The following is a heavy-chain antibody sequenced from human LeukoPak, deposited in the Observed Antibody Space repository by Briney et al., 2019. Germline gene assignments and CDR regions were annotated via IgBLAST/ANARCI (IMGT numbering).Heavy chain of an antibody. CDR3: ATILTGYFLFDY. Sequence: SETLSLTCAVSGGSISSSNWWSWVRPPPGKGLEWIGEIYHSGSTNYNPSLKSRVTISVDKSKNQFSLKLSSVTAADTAVYYCATILTGYFLFDYWGQGTLVTVSS. V-gene: IGHV4-4*02. J-gene: IGHJ4*02. CDR1: GGSISSSNW. CDR2: IYHSGST. D-gene: IGHD3-9*01.